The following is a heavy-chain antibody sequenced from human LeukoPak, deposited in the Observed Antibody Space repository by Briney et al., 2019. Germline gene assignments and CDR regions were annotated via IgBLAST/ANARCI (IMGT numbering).Heavy chain of an antibody. CDR1: GGSISSGSYY. J-gene: IGHJ5*02. CDR2: IYTSGST. D-gene: IGHD3-3*01. CDR3: ARVTTFGVVFDP. V-gene: IGHV4-61*02. Sequence: PSQTLSLTCTVSGGSISSGSYYWGWIRQPAGKRLEWIGRIYTSGSTNYDPSLKSRVTISVDTSQNQFSLKLTSVTAADTAVYYCARVTTFGVVFDPWGQGTLVTVSS.